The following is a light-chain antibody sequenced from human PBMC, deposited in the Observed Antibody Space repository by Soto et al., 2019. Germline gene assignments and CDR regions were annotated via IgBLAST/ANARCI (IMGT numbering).Light chain of an antibody. CDR3: QQYGSSPIT. V-gene: IGKV3-20*01. CDR1: QSVSISY. Sequence: EIVLTHSPGTLSLSPGERATLSCRASQSVSISYLAWYPQKPGQAPRLLIYGASSRATGIPDRFSGSGSGTDFTLTISRLEPEDYALYYCQQYGSSPITFGQGTRLEI. J-gene: IGKJ5*01. CDR2: GAS.